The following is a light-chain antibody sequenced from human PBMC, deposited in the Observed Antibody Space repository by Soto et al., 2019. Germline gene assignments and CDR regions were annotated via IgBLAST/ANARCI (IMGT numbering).Light chain of an antibody. V-gene: IGKV1-5*03. J-gene: IGKJ1*01. CDR2: KAS. CDR3: QQYNAYWT. CDR1: QSISIW. Sequence: DIRMTQSPSTLSASVVDRVTITCRASQSISIWLAWYQQKPGKAPKLLIYKASSLESGVPSRFSGSGSGTEFTLTISSLQPDDFATYYCQQYNAYWTFGQGTKVEIK.